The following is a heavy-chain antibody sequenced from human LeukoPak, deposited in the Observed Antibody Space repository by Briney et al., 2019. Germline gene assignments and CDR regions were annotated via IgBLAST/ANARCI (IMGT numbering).Heavy chain of an antibody. D-gene: IGHD3-22*01. CDR1: GASISRGSYY. CDR3: ARIGSQADYYDSSGYASWFDP. J-gene: IGHJ5*02. CDR2: IFTTWTT. Sequence: SETLSLTCSVSGASISRGSYYWSWIRQPAGKGLEWIGRIFTTWTTEYNPSLKSRATISIDTSKNQFSLKLSSVTAADTAVYYCARIGSQADYYDSSGYASWFDPWGQGTLVTVSS. V-gene: IGHV4-61*02.